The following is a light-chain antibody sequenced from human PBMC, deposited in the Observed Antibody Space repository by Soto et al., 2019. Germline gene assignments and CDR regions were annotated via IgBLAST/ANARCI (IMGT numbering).Light chain of an antibody. CDR3: HQYHSFFNYT. CDR2: KAS. J-gene: IGKJ2*01. CDR1: HSISAW. V-gene: IGKV1-5*03. Sequence: DIQMTQSPSTLSASVGDRVTITCRASHSISAWLAWYQQKPGKAPKLLIYKASTLDSGVPSRFSGSGSGTEFTLTISSLPPDDFATYYCHQYHSFFNYTFGQGTKLEIK.